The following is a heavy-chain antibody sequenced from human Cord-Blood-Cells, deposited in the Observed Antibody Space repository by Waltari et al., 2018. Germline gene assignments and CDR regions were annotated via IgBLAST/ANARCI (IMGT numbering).Heavy chain of an antibody. D-gene: IGHD1-26*01. Sequence: QVQLQESGPGLVKPSETLSLTCTVSGGSISSYYWSWIRQPPGKGLEWIGYIYYSGSTNYNPSLKSRVTISVDTSKNQFSLELISVTAADTAVYYCARWDRLVGAFDYWGQGTLVTVSS. V-gene: IGHV4-59*08. CDR1: GGSISSYY. J-gene: IGHJ4*02. CDR2: IYYSGST. CDR3: ARWDRLVGAFDY.